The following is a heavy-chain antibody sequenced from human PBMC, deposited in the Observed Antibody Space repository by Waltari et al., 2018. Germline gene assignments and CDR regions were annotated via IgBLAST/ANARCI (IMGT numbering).Heavy chain of an antibody. V-gene: IGHV3-23*01. D-gene: IGHD3-16*01. CDR2: ITGSGDTT. CDR3: AMFAGARGRHY. J-gene: IGHJ4*02. Sequence: EVQLLESGGGLVQPGGSLRLSCAASGFTFSNFAMSWARQAPGKGLEWISAITGSGDTTYYADTVKGRFTISRDNSKNTLYLQMNTVRGDDTAVYYCAMFAGARGRHYWGQGTLVTVSS. CDR1: GFTFSNFA.